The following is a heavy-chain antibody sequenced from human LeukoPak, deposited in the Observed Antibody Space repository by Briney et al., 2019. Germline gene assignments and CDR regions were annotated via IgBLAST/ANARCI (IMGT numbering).Heavy chain of an antibody. V-gene: IGHV1-3*01. CDR1: GYTFTSYA. D-gene: IGHD1-26*01. CDR3: ARDLDQYSGRYGGFGHDF. CDR2: INAGNGNT. Sequence: ASVKVSCRASGYTFTSYAMHWVRQAPGQRSEWMGWINAGNGNTKYSQKFQGRVTITRDTSASTAYMELSSLRSEDTAVYYCARDLDQYSGRYGGFGHDFWGQGTLVTVSS. J-gene: IGHJ4*02.